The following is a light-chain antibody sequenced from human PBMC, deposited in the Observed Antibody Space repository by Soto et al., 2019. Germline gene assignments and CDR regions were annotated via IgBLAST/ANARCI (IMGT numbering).Light chain of an antibody. J-gene: IGKJ1*01. CDR2: WAS. CDR1: QSVLYSPNNKNY. V-gene: IGKV4-1*01. Sequence: DIVMTQSPDSLAVSLGERATFNCKSSQSVLYSPNNKNYLAWYQQKPGQPPKLLIYWASTRESGGPDRCSGSGSGTDFSPTISSLQAEDVAVYYCQQYYSTPWTFGQGTKVEI. CDR3: QQYYSTPWT.